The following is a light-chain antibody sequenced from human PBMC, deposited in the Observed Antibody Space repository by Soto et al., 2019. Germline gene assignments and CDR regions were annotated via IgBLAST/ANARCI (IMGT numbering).Light chain of an antibody. V-gene: IGLV1-44*01. CDR3: TAWDDSLNGVL. Sequence: QSVLTQPPSASGTPGQRVTISCSGSSSNIGSNTVNWYQKFPRTAPKLLIYSSILRPSGVPDRFSGSKSGTSASLAISGLQSEDEADYYCTAWDDSLNGVLFGGGTKVTVL. J-gene: IGLJ2*01. CDR1: SSNIGSNT. CDR2: SSI.